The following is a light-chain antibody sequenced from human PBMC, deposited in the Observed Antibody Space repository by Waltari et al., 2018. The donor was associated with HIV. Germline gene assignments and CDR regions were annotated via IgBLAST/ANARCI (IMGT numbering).Light chain of an antibody. CDR1: KLGNKY. CDR2: QDR. CDR3: QAWDSSTVV. Sequence: YELTQPPSVSVSPGQTASITCSGDKLGNKYASWYQQRPGQSPVLVIYQDRKRPSGIPERFSGSNSGNTATLTISGTQAMDEADYYCQAWDSSTVVFGGGTKLTVL. V-gene: IGLV3-1*01. J-gene: IGLJ2*01.